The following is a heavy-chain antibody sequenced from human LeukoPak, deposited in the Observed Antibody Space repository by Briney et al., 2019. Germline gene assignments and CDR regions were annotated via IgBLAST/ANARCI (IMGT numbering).Heavy chain of an antibody. Sequence: SETLSLTCTVSGGSISSSSYYWGWIRQPPGKGLEWIGYIYYSGSTNYNPSLKSRVTISVDSSKNQFSLKLSSVTAADTAVYYCARGSSSWLGNWFDPWGQGTLVTVSS. V-gene: IGHV4-61*05. CDR2: IYYSGST. J-gene: IGHJ5*02. CDR3: ARGSSSWLGNWFDP. CDR1: GGSISSSSYY. D-gene: IGHD6-13*01.